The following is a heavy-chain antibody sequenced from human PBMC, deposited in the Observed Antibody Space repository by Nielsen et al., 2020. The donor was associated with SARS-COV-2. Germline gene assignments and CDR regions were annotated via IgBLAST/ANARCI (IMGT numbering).Heavy chain of an antibody. V-gene: IGHV4-34*01. Sequence: SETLSPTCAVYGGSFSGYYWSWIRKPPGKGLEWIGEINHSGSTNYNPSLKSRVTISVDTSKNQFSLKLSSVTAADTAVYYCARGVRKGAAAGNYFDYWGQGTLVTVSS. CDR1: GGSFSGYY. D-gene: IGHD6-13*01. CDR2: INHSGST. J-gene: IGHJ4*02. CDR3: ARGVRKGAAAGNYFDY.